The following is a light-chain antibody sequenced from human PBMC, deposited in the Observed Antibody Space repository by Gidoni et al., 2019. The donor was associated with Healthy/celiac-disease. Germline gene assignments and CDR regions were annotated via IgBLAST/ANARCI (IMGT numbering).Light chain of an antibody. CDR3: QQYYSTPFT. V-gene: IGKV4-1*01. CDR1: QSVLYSSNNKNY. Sequence: LGERATINCKSSQSVLYSSNNKNYLAWSQQKPGQPPKLLIYWASTRESGVPDRFSGSGSGTDFTLTISSLQAEDVAVYYCQQYYSTPFTFGPGTKVDIK. CDR2: WAS. J-gene: IGKJ3*01.